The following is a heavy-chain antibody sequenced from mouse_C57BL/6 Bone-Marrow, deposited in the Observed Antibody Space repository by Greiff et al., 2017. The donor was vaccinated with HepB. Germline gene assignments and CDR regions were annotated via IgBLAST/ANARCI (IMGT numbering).Heavy chain of an antibody. Sequence: EVQLVESEGGLVQPGRSMKLSCTASGFTFSDYYMAWVRQVPEKGLEWVANINYDGSSTYYLDSLKSRFIISRDNAKNILYLQMSSLKSEDTATYYCARDSLRVGFDYWGQGTTLTVSS. J-gene: IGHJ2*01. CDR2: INYDGSST. V-gene: IGHV5-16*01. CDR1: GFTFSDYY. D-gene: IGHD1-1*01. CDR3: ARDSLRVGFDY.